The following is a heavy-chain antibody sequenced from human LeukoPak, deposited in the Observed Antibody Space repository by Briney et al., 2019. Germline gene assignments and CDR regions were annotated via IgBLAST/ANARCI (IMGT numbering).Heavy chain of an antibody. CDR3: AREATWGQWYFDH. Sequence: GGSLRLSCVASGISFSSHGMHWVRQAPGKGLEWVAVIADHGSVIQYADSVKGRFTLSRDNSKNTLYLQMSSLSVEDTAVYYCAREATWGQWYFDHWGQGTPVTVSS. CDR2: IADHGSVI. D-gene: IGHD6-19*01. J-gene: IGHJ4*02. CDR1: GISFSSHG. V-gene: IGHV3-30*03.